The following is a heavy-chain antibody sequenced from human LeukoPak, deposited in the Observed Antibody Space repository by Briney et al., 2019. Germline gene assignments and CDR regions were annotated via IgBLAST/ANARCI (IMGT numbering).Heavy chain of an antibody. CDR1: GFTFDDYA. J-gene: IGHJ4*02. Sequence: GGSLRLSCAASGFTFDDYAMHWVRQAPGKGLEWVSGISWNSGSIGYADSVKGRFTISRDNAKNSLYLQMNSLRAEDTAVYYCAREGHLEYWGQGTLVTVSS. CDR2: ISWNSGSI. CDR3: AREGHLEY. V-gene: IGHV3-9*01.